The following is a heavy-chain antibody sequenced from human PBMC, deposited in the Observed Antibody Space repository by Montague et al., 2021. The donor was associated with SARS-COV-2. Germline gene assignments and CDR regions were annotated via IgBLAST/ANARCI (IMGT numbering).Heavy chain of an antibody. J-gene: IGHJ4*02. V-gene: IGHV3-23*01. CDR3: AKSPSGWWLFDY. Sequence: ETLSLTCAVYGGSFSGYYWSWIRQTPGKGLEWVSAISGSGGTTWYADPVKGRFTISRDNSKNTLYLQMNSLRAEDTAVYYCAKSPSGWWLFDYWGQGTLVTVSS. CDR2: ISGSGGTT. CDR1: GGSFSGYY. D-gene: IGHD6-19*01.